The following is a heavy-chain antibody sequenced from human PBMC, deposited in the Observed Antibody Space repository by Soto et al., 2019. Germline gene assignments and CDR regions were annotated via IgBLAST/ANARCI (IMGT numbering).Heavy chain of an antibody. V-gene: IGHV3-53*01. CDR2: IYSGGST. CDR3: ARDRVVVVPHAIRVYYYYGMDV. CDR1: GFTVSSNY. D-gene: IGHD2-2*02. J-gene: IGHJ6*02. Sequence: GGSLRLSCAASGFTVSSNYMSWVRQAPGKGLEWVSVIYSGGSTYYADSVKGRFTISRDNSKNTLYLQMNSLRAEDTAVYYCARDRVVVVPHAIRVYYYYGMDVWGQGTTVTVSS.